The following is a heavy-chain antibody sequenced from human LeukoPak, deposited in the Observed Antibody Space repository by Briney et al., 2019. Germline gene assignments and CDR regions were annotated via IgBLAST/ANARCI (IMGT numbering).Heavy chain of an antibody. J-gene: IGHJ3*02. CDR3: ARVMSSSWLAAFDI. CDR1: GYTFTSYD. CDR2: MNPNSGNT. V-gene: IGHV1-8*01. D-gene: IGHD6-13*01. Sequence: ASVKVSCKASGYTFTSYDINWVRQATGQGLEWMGWMNPNSGNTGYAQKFQGRVTMTRNTSISTAYMELSSLRSEDTAVYYCARVMSSSWLAAFDIWGQGTMVTVSS.